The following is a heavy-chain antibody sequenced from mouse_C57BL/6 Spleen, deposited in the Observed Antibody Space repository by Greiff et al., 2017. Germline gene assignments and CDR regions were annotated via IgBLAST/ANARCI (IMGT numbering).Heavy chain of an antibody. CDR2: IYPGDGDT. CDR3: SRPDGYYVHYYAMDY. J-gene: IGHJ4*01. D-gene: IGHD2-3*01. V-gene: IGHV1-80*01. Sequence: QVQLQQSGAELVKPGASVKISCKASGYAFSSYWMNWVKQRPGKGLEWIGQIYPGDGDTNYNGKFKGKATLTADKYTSTAYLLLSSLTSEDSAVYFCSRPDGYYVHYYAMDYWGQGTSVTVSS. CDR1: GYAFSSYW.